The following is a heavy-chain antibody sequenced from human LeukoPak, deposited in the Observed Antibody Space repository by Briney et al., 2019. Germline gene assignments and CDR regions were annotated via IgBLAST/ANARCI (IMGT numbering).Heavy chain of an antibody. CDR1: GDSVSNYY. Sequence: SETLSLTCTVSGDSVSNYYWSWIRQPAGKGLEWIGHIYPSETTNYNPSLKSRVTISVDTSKNHLSLSLTSATAADTAMYYCAKHGESRYLHSWGQGTLITVSS. V-gene: IGHV4-4*07. J-gene: IGHJ4*02. CDR3: AKHGESRYLHS. D-gene: IGHD7-27*01. CDR2: IYPSETT.